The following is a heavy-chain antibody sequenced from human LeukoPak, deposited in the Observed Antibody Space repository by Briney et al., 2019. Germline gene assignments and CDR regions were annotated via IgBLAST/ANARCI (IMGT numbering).Heavy chain of an antibody. CDR2: ISGSSSYI. CDR1: GFTFSSYS. V-gene: IGHV3-21*01. D-gene: IGHD2/OR15-2a*01. J-gene: IGHJ4*02. CDR3: AREGFYGEYYFDY. Sequence: GGSLRLSCAASGFTFSSYSVNWVRQAPGKGLEWVSSISGSSSYIYYTGSVKGRFTISRDNAKNSLYLQMNSLRAEDTAMYYCAREGFYGEYYFDYWGQGTLVTVSS.